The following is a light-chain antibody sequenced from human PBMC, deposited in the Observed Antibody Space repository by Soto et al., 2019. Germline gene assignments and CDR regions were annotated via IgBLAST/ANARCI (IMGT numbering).Light chain of an antibody. CDR1: SSDVGGYHY. Sequence: QSALTQPRSVSGSPGQSVTLSCTGTSSDVGGYHYVSWYQHHPGKAPKIIIYDVNKRPSGVPDRFSGSKSGNTASLTISWLQPEDEADYYCCSYAGSYTLVFGGGTKLTVL. J-gene: IGLJ2*01. V-gene: IGLV2-11*01. CDR2: DVN. CDR3: CSYAGSYTLV.